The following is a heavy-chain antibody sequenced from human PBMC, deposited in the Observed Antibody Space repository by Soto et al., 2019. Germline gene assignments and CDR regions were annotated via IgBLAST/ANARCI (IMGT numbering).Heavy chain of an antibody. J-gene: IGHJ3*01. D-gene: IGHD2-8*01. CDR2: IIPSTGKT. CDR1: GYTFINHN. CDR3: ARAQPKWLNDAYDF. V-gene: IGHV1-18*01. Sequence: QVQLVQSGADVKMPGASVKLSCKASGYTFINHNITWGRQAPGQGPEWLGRIIPSTGKTDYPQKFQGRVSMTTDTSTSTAYMALRSLTSDDTAVYYCARAQPKWLNDAYDFWGQGTMVTVSS.